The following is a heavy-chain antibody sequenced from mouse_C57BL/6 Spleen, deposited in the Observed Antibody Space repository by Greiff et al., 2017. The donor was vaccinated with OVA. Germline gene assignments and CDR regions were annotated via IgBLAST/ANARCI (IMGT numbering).Heavy chain of an antibody. D-gene: IGHD1-1*01. V-gene: IGHV1-74*01. CDR2: IHPSDSDT. J-gene: IGHJ1*03. CDR3: AIGDYYASSDWYFYV. Sequence: VQLKQPGAELVKPGASVKVSCKASGYTFTSYWMHWVKQRPGQGLEWIGRIHPSDSDTNYNQKFKGKATLTVDKSSSTAYMQLSSLTSEDSAVYYCAIGDYYASSDWYFYVWGTETPVTVSS. CDR1: GYTFTSYW.